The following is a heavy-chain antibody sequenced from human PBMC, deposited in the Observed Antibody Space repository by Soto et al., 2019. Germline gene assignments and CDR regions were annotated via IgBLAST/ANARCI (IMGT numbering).Heavy chain of an antibody. CDR1: GGTFSSYA. CDR3: ARRGFLEWLLPPGDYYYYYGMDV. V-gene: IGHV1-69*13. J-gene: IGHJ6*02. Sequence: SVKVSCKASGGTFSSYAISWVRQAPGQGLEWMGGIIPIFGTANYAQKFQGRVTITADESTSTAYMELSSLRSEDTAVYYCARRGFLEWLLPPGDYYYYYGMDVWGQGTTVTVSS. CDR2: IIPIFGTA. D-gene: IGHD3-3*01.